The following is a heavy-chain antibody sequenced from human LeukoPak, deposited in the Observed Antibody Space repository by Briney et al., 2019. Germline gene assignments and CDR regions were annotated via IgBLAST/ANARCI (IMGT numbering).Heavy chain of an antibody. J-gene: IGHJ4*02. CDR2: INPNSGGT. D-gene: IGHD5-18*01. Sequence: ASVKVSCKASGYTFTCYYMHWVRQAPGQGLEWMGWINPNSGGTNYAQKFQGWVTMTRDTSISTAYMELSRLRSDDTAVYYCARDRDTAMVEPFLDYWGQGTLVTVSS. CDR1: GYTFTCYY. V-gene: IGHV1-2*04. CDR3: ARDRDTAMVEPFLDY.